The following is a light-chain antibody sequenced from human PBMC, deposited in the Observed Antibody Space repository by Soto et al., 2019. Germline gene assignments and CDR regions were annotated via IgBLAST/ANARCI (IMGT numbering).Light chain of an antibody. Sequence: QSVLTQPPSVSGAPGQRVTISCTGSSSNIGPGYDVHWYQQFPGTAPKLLIYGNSNRPSGVPDRFSGSKSGNTASLTISGLQAEDEADYYCSSYTVTSVTLYVFGTGTKLTVL. V-gene: IGLV1-40*01. CDR2: GNS. J-gene: IGLJ1*01. CDR1: SSNIGPGYD. CDR3: SSYTVTSVTLYV.